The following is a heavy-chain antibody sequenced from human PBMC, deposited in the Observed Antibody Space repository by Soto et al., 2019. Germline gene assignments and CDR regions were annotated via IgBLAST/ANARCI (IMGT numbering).Heavy chain of an antibody. Sequence: GESLKISCEGYGSIFSKYKIGWVRQMPGKDLEWMGIINPDDSDTTYGPSFQGQVTISADKSINTAYLQWTSLKASDTAIYYCMRSYGDSYYFYYGMDVWGQGTTVTVSS. V-gene: IGHV5-51*01. CDR3: MRSYGDSYYFYYGMDV. J-gene: IGHJ6*02. CDR1: GSIFSKYK. D-gene: IGHD2-21*02. CDR2: INPDDSDT.